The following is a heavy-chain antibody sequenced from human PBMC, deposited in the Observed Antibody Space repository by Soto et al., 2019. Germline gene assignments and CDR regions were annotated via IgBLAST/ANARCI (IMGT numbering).Heavy chain of an antibody. CDR1: GFTFGNFG. CDR3: AKDIHADRDTYHYGADY. J-gene: IGHJ4*02. CDR2: ITYDGSRK. Sequence: QVQLVESGGGVVQPGTSLRLSCSASGFTFGNFGMHWVRQSPGKGLEWVSIITYDGSRKHYIDSVKGRFTISRDNSENTVFLQMNSLRAEDSAVYYCAKDIHADRDTYHYGADYWGQGTLVTVSS. V-gene: IGHV3-30*18. D-gene: IGHD5-12*01.